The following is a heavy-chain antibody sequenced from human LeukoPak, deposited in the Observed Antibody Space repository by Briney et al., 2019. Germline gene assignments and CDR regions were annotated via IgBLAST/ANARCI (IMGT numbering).Heavy chain of an antibody. J-gene: IGHJ4*02. D-gene: IGHD3-22*01. CDR3: AKDRYYYDSSGYSDFDY. CDR2: IRHDGSNK. V-gene: IGHV3-30*02. CDR1: GFTLSSYG. Sequence: GGSLRLSCAASGFTLSSYGMHWVRNAPGKGLGWVAFIRHDGSNKYYADSVKGRFTISRDNSKNTLYLQMNSLRAEDTAVYYCAKDRYYYDSSGYSDFDYWGQGTLVTVSS.